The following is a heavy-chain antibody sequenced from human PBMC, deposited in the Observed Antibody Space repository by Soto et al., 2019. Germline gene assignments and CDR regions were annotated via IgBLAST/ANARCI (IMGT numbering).Heavy chain of an antibody. J-gene: IGHJ6*02. CDR3: AANRGYNYYYGMDV. D-gene: IGHD3-22*01. V-gene: IGHV3-23*01. CDR2: ISGSGGST. Sequence: EVQLLESGGGLVQPGGSLRLSCAASGFTFSSYAMSWVRQAPGKGLEWVSAISGSGGSTYYADSVKGRFTISRDNSRNTLYLQMNSLRAEATAVYYCAANRGYNYYYGMDVWGQGTTVTVSS. CDR1: GFTFSSYA.